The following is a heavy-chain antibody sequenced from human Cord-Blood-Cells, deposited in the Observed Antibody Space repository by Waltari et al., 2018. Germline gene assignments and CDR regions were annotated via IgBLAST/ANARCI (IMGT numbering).Heavy chain of an antibody. V-gene: IGHV3-21*01. D-gene: IGHD3-10*01. CDR1: GSTFCSYN. Sequence: EVHLVESGGGLVKHGGSLSLSCAASGSTFCSYNLTWVRQAPGKGLEWVSSISSSSSYIYYADSVKGRFTISRDNAKNSLYLQMNSLRAEDTAVYYCARSPGAGDAFDIWGQGTMVTVSS. J-gene: IGHJ3*02. CDR2: ISSSSSYI. CDR3: ARSPGAGDAFDI.